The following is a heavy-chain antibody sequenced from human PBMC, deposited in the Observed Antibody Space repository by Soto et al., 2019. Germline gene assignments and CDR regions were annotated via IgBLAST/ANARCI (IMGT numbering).Heavy chain of an antibody. CDR2: ISGGGETT. J-gene: IGHJ4*02. CDR3: AFNSGTGSYYFDY. D-gene: IGHD3-10*01. V-gene: IGHV3-23*01. Sequence: EVQLLESGGGLVQPGGSLRLSCAASGFTFSSYAMWWVRQAPGKGLECVSAISGGGETTYYADSVKGRFTISRDNSKNTLYLQMNRLRAEDTAVYYCAFNSGTGSYYFDYWGQGPLVNVSS. CDR1: GFTFSSYA.